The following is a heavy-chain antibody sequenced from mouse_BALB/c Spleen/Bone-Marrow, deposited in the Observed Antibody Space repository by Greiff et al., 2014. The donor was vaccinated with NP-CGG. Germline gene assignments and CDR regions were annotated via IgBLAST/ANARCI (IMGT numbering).Heavy chain of an antibody. V-gene: IGHV5-6-2*01. J-gene: IGHJ2*01. CDR3: ARHQRGSSFYYFDY. D-gene: IGHD1-1*01. CDR2: INSNGGLT. Sequence: VQRVESGGGLVKLGGSLKLSCAASGFTFSSYYMSWVRQTPEKRLELVAAINSNGGLTYYPDTVKGRFTISRDNAKNILYLQMSSLKSDDTALYYCARHQRGSSFYYFDYWGQGTTLTVSS. CDR1: GFTFSSYY.